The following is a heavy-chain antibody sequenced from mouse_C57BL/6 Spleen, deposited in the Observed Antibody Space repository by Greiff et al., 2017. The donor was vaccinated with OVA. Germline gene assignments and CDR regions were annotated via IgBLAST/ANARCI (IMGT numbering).Heavy chain of an antibody. D-gene: IGHD1-1*01. CDR1: GYTFTSYW. V-gene: IGHV1-50*01. CDR3: ARGGYGSSYEY. J-gene: IGHJ2*01. CDR2: IDPSDSYT. Sequence: VQLQQPGAELVKPGASVKLSCKASGYTFTSYWMQWVKQRPGQGLEWIGEIDPSDSYTNYNQKFKGKATLTVDTSSSTAYMQLSSLTSEDSAVYYCARGGYGSSYEYWGQGTTLTVSS.